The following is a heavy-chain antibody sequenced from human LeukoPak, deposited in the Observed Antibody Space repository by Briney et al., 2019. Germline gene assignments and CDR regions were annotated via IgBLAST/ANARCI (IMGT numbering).Heavy chain of an antibody. V-gene: IGHV3-30*04. D-gene: IGHD3-22*01. CDR2: ISYDGSNK. J-gene: IGHJ2*01. CDR3: AKGYYDSSGWFLDL. CDR1: GSTFSSYA. Sequence: GGSLRLSCAASGSTFSSYAMHWVRQAPGKGLEWVAVISYDGSNKYYADSVKGRFTISSDNSKNTLYLQMNSLRAEDTAVYYCAKGYYDSSGWFLDLWGRGTLVTVSS.